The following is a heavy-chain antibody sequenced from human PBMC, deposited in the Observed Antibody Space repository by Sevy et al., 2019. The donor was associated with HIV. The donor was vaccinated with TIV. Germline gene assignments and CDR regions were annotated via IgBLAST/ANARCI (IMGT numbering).Heavy chain of an antibody. CDR2: IYYSGST. CDR1: GGSISSSSYH. Sequence: SETLSLTCTVSGGSISSSSYHWGWIRQPPGKGLEWIGTIYYSGSTYYNPSLKSRVTMSVDTSKNQFSLKLSSVTAADTAVYYCASDSSGWYGFLQHWGQGTLVTVSS. J-gene: IGHJ1*01. D-gene: IGHD6-19*01. CDR3: ASDSSGWYGFLQH. V-gene: IGHV4-39*01.